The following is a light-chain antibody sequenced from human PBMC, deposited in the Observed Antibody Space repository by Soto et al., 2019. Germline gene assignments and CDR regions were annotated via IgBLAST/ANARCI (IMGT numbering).Light chain of an antibody. CDR3: SSYRSGNTVI. Sequence: QSALTQPASVSGSPGQTITISCTGTSSDVGGYNYVSWYQQHPGKAPRLMIYEVTDRPSGVSNRFSGSKSGSTASLTISGLQAEDEADYYCSSYRSGNTVIFGGGTKLTVL. V-gene: IGLV2-14*01. CDR2: EVT. CDR1: SSDVGGYNY. J-gene: IGLJ2*01.